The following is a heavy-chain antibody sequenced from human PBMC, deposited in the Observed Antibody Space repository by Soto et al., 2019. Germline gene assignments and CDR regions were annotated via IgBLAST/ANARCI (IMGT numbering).Heavy chain of an antibody. CDR3: ATQEVGGSYVYTFDP. Sequence: SETLSLTCTVSGGSITSSSYYWGWIRQPPGKGLEWIGSIYYSGSTYYNPSLKSRVTISVDTSKNQFSLKLSSVTAADTAVYYCATQEVGGSYVYTFDPWGQGTLVTVSP. CDR1: GGSITSSSYY. D-gene: IGHD1-26*01. J-gene: IGHJ5*02. V-gene: IGHV4-39*01. CDR2: IYYSGST.